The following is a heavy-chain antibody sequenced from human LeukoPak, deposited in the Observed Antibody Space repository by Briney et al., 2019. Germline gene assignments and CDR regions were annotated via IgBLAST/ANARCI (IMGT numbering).Heavy chain of an antibody. D-gene: IGHD3-9*01. CDR2: INPSGGST. CDR3: ARFKAYDILTGYTPRYYYYMDV. V-gene: IGHV1-46*01. Sequence: ASVKVSCKASGYTFTSYYMHWVRQAPGQGLEWMGIINPSGGSTSYAQKFQGRVTMTRDMSTSTVYMELSSLRSEDTAVYYCARFKAYDILTGYTPRYYYYMDVWGKGTTVTVSS. CDR1: GYTFTSYY. J-gene: IGHJ6*03.